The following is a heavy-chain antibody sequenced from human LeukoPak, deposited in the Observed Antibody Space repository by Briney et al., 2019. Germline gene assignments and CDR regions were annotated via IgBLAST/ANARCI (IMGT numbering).Heavy chain of an antibody. J-gene: IGHJ4*02. CDR2: IYSGGST. CDR1: GFTVSSKY. Sequence: GGSLRLSCSASGFTVSSKYMSWVRQAPGKGLEWVSVIYSGGSTYYADSVKGRFTISRDNSKNTVYLQMNSLRAEDTAVYYCARESSGWLQLFDYWGQGTLVTVSS. D-gene: IGHD5-24*01. CDR3: ARESSGWLQLFDY. V-gene: IGHV3-66*01.